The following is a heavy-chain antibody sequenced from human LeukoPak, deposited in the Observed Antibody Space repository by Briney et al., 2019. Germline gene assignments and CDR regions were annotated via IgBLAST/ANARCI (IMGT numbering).Heavy chain of an antibody. J-gene: IGHJ4*02. CDR1: GGSFSGYY. D-gene: IGHD3-3*01. CDR3: ARRVDFWSGYYTFDY. Sequence: SETLSLTCAVYGGSFSGYYWSWIRQPPGKGLEWIGEINHSGSTNYNPSLKSRVTISVDTSKNQFPLKLSSVTAADTAVYYCARRVDFWSGYYTFDYWGQGTLVTVSS. V-gene: IGHV4-34*01. CDR2: INHSGST.